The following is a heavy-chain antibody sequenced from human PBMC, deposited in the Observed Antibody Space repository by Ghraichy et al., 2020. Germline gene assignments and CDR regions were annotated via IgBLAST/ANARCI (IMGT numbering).Heavy chain of an antibody. CDR1: GGSISSYY. CDR2: IYYSGST. CDR3: ARGGAGAGNFDY. Sequence: SETLSLTCTVSGGSISSYYWSWIRQPPGKGLEWIGYIYYSGSTNYNPSLKSRVTISVDTSKIQFSLKLSSVTAADTAVYYCARGGAGAGNFDYWGQGTLVTVSS. V-gene: IGHV4-59*01. J-gene: IGHJ4*02. D-gene: IGHD6-13*01.